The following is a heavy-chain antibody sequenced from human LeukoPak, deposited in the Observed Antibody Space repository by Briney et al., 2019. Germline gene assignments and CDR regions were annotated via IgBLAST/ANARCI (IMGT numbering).Heavy chain of an antibody. J-gene: IGHJ4*02. D-gene: IGHD3-9*01. CDR1: GGSISSSSYY. CDR2: IYYSGST. V-gene: IGHV4-39*01. Sequence: SETLSLTCTVSGGSISSSSYYWGWIRQPPGKGLEWIGSIYYSGSTYYNPSHKSRVTMSVDTSENQFSLKLSSVTAADTAVYYCARHKEALTDYFDYWGQGTLVTVPS. CDR3: ARHKEALTDYFDY.